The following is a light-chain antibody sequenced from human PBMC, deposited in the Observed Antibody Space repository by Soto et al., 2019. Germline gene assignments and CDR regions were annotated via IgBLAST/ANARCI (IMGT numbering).Light chain of an antibody. V-gene: IGKV1-5*03. J-gene: IGKJ4*01. Sequence: DIPMTQSPSTLSASVGDRVTITCRASQSVDHWLAWYQQKPGKAPNLLIYRASTLQSGVPSRFSGSGSGTEFTLTISSLQPDDFATYYCQQFNVYPLTFGGGTKVEIK. CDR3: QQFNVYPLT. CDR1: QSVDHW. CDR2: RAS.